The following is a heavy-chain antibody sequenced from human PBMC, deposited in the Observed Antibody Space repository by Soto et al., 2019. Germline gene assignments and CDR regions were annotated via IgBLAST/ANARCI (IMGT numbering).Heavy chain of an antibody. CDR3: GKDKAVGATDY. CDR2: IYSGGST. J-gene: IGHJ4*02. V-gene: IGHV3-66*01. Sequence: EVQLVESGGGLVQPGGSLRLSCAASGFTVSSNYMSWVRQAPWKGLEWVAVIYSGGSTYYADSVKGRFIISRDNSENTLFLQMNSLSAEDTAVYYCGKDKAVGATDYWGQGTLVTVS. CDR1: GFTVSSNY. D-gene: IGHD1-26*01.